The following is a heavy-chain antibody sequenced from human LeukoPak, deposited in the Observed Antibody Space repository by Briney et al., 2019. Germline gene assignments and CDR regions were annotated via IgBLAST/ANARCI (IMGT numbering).Heavy chain of an antibody. Sequence: GGSLRLSCAASGFTFDDYDMSWVRQAPGKGLEWVSGINWNGGSTGYADSVKGRFTISRDNAKNSLYLQMNSLRAEDTALYYCARPYYDSSGYYYYAFDIWGQGTMVTVSS. CDR3: ARPYYDSSGYYYYAFDI. J-gene: IGHJ3*02. CDR1: GFTFDDYD. D-gene: IGHD3-22*01. V-gene: IGHV3-20*04. CDR2: INWNGGST.